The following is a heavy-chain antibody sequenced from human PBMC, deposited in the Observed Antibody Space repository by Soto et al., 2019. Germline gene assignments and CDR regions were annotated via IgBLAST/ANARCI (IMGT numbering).Heavy chain of an antibody. J-gene: IGHJ3*02. V-gene: IGHV4-59*01. Sequence: KPSETLSLTCTVSGGSISSYYWSWIRQPPGKGLEWIGYIYYSGSTNYNPSLKSRVTISVDTPKNQFSLKLSSVTAADTAVYYCARELGVTYAFDIWGQGTMVTVSS. CDR1: GGSISSYY. CDR2: IYYSGST. CDR3: ARELGVTYAFDI. D-gene: IGHD1-26*01.